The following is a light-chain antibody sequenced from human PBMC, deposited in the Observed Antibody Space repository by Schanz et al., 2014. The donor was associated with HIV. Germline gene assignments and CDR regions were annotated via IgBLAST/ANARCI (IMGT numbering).Light chain of an antibody. Sequence: DIQLTQSPSSLSASVGDRVTITCRASQGMSNDLAWYQQKPGKVPKLLSYAASTLQSGVPSRFSGSGSGTDFTLTISRLEPEDFAVYYCQQYGSSPRTFGQGTKVEIK. CDR2: AAS. J-gene: IGKJ1*01. CDR3: QQYGSSPRT. V-gene: IGKV1-27*01. CDR1: QGMSND.